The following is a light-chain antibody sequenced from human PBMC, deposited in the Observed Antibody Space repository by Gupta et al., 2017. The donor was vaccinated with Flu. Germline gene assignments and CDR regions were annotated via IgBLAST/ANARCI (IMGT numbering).Light chain of an antibody. CDR2: EGS. V-gene: IGLV2-23*01. J-gene: IGLJ1*01. Sequence: QSALTQPPSVSGSPGQSLTITCTGTSSDVGSYNLVSWYQQHPGKAPELMIYEGSKRPSGVSNRFSGSKSGNTASLTISGLQAEDEADYYCCSDAGSSTYVFGTGTKVTVL. CDR3: CSDAGSSTYV. CDR1: SSDVGSYNL.